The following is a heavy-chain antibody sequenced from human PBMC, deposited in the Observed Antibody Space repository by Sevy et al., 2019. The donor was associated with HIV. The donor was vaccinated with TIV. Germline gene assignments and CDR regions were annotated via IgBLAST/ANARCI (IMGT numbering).Heavy chain of an antibody. CDR3: ARGYGGGFGEFSTRNWFDP. Sequence: ASVKVSCKASGYTFTSYGISWVRQAPGQGLEWMGWISAYNGNTNYAQKLQGRVTMTTDTSTSTAYMELRSLRSDDTAVYYCARGYGGGFGEFSTRNWFDPWGQGTMVTVSS. CDR1: GYTFTSYG. V-gene: IGHV1-18*01. CDR2: ISAYNGNT. J-gene: IGHJ5*02. D-gene: IGHD3-10*01.